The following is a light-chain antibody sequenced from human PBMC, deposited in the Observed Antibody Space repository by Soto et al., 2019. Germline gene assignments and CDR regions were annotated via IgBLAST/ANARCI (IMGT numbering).Light chain of an antibody. CDR1: EDINNY. CDR2: DAS. J-gene: IGKJ3*01. V-gene: IGKV1-33*01. Sequence: DIQMTPSPSSLSASVGDRVTITCQATEDINNYLIWYQQKPGRAPKLLIYDASNLETGVPSRFSGSGSGTDFFLTITNLQPEDTATYYCQQYDNLPRATFGPGTKVEIK. CDR3: QQYDNLPRAT.